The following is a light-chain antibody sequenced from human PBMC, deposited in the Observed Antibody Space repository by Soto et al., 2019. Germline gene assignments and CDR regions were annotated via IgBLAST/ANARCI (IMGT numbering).Light chain of an antibody. CDR3: QVYGSSPMYT. CDR1: QSVNSNY. V-gene: IGKV3-20*01. Sequence: EIVLTQSPGTLSLSPGERATLSCRASQSVNSNYLAWYQQRPGQAPRLLIYSASRRATGIPDRFSGSGSGTDFTLNISRLEPEDFAVYYCQVYGSSPMYTFGQGTKLQIK. J-gene: IGKJ2*01. CDR2: SAS.